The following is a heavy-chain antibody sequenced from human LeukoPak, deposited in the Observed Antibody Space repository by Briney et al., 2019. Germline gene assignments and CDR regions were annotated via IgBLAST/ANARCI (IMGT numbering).Heavy chain of an antibody. J-gene: IGHJ5*02. D-gene: IGHD6-13*01. V-gene: IGHV4-59*08. Sequence: PSETLSLTCTVSGGSISSYYWSWIRQPPGKGLEWIGYIYYSGSTNYNPSLKSRVTISVDTSKNQFSLKLSSVTAADTAVYYCARQPPGIAAAENWFDPWGQGTLVTVSS. CDR2: IYYSGST. CDR1: GGSISSYY. CDR3: ARQPPGIAAAENWFDP.